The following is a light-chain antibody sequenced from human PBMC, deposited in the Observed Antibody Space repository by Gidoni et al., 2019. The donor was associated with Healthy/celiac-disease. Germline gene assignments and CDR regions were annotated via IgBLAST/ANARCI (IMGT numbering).Light chain of an antibody. Sequence: IVLTQSPCTLSLSPGERATLPCRASQRVSSSYLAWYQKKPGQAPRLLIDGASSRAPGIPDRFSGSGSGTDFTLTISRLEPEDFAVYYCQQYGSSLFTFGPGTKVDIK. CDR2: GAS. CDR3: QQYGSSLFT. CDR1: QRVSSSY. V-gene: IGKV3-20*01. J-gene: IGKJ3*01.